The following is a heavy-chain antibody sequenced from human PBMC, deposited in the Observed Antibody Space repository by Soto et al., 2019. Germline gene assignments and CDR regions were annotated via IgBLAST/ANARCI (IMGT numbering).Heavy chain of an antibody. J-gene: IGHJ4*02. V-gene: IGHV6-1*01. CDR2: TYYRSKWYN. CDR3: ARDFSFRVVPHLSFDYFDY. Sequence: SPTLSLTCAISGDSVSSNSAAWNWIRQSPSRGLEWLGRTYYRSKWYNDYAVSVKSRITINPDTSKNQFSLQLNSVTPEDTAVYYCARDFSFRVVPHLSFDYFDYWGQGTLVTVSS. CDR1: GDSVSSNSAA. D-gene: IGHD3-3*01.